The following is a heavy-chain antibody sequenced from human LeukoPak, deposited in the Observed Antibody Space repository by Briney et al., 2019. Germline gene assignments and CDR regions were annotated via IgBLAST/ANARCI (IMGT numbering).Heavy chain of an antibody. V-gene: IGHV1-24*01. J-gene: IGHJ4*02. Sequence: ASVKVSCKVSGYRFTELSRHWVRQAPGKGLEWLGGFVLVHGDTIYAQKFQGRVTMTEDTSTDTSYMELSSLGSEDKAVYFCTAGRAYSLLDFWGQGTLVIVSS. CDR3: TAGRAYSLLDF. CDR1: GYRFTELS. D-gene: IGHD5-18*01. CDR2: FVLVHGDT.